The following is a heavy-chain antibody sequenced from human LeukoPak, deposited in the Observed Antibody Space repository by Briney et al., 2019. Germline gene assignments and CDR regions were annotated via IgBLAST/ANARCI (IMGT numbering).Heavy chain of an antibody. J-gene: IGHJ6*02. V-gene: IGHV3-53*01. CDR3: AKGRFYYYGSGSYEMDV. D-gene: IGHD3-10*01. Sequence: GGSLRLSCAASGFTVSSNYMSWVRQAPGKGLEWVSVIYSGGSTEYRDSVKGRFTISRDNSKNTLYLQMNSLRVEDTAVYYCAKGRFYYYGSGSYEMDVWGQGTTVTVSS. CDR2: IYSGGST. CDR1: GFTVSSNY.